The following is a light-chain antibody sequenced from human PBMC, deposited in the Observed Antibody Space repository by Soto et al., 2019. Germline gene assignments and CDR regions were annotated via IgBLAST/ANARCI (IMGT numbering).Light chain of an antibody. J-gene: IGLJ3*02. CDR3: CSYAPISTVV. CDR2: EDN. Sequence: QSALTQPASVSGSPGQSITISCTGTSSDVGSYNLVSWYQQHPGKAPKLMIYEDNKRPSGVSNRFSGSKSGNTASLTISGLQAEDEAHYYCCSYAPISTVVFGGGTQAHRP. V-gene: IGLV2-23*01. CDR1: SSDVGSYNL.